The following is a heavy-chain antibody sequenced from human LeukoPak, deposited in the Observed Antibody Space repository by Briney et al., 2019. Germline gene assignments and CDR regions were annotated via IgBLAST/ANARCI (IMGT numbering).Heavy chain of an antibody. V-gene: IGHV4-31*03. CDR2: MDYSGNT. D-gene: IGHD2-8*02. Sequence: SETLSLTCIVSGGSINSANYYWSWIRQNPGRGLEWIGYMDYSGNTYYNPALTSRVTISLATSKDHFSLKLSSVTAADTAIYYCARVRSTGVNYRGLFDPWGQGALVTVSS. CDR1: GGSINSANYY. CDR3: ARVRSTGVNYRGLFDP. J-gene: IGHJ5*02.